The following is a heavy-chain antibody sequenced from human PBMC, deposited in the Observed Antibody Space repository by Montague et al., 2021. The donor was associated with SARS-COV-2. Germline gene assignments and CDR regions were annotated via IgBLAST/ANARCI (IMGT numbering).Heavy chain of an antibody. V-gene: IGHV4-39*01. CDR2: IYYSGST. D-gene: IGHD3-3*01. Sequence: SETLSLTCTVSGGSISSSSYYWGWIRQPPGKGLEWIGCIYYSGSTYYNPSLKGRVTISVDTSKNQFSLKLSSVTAADTAVYYCAGLGSPRITIFGVVNHNWFDPWGQGTLVTVSS. CDR3: AGLGSPRITIFGVVNHNWFDP. CDR1: GGSISSSSYY. J-gene: IGHJ5*02.